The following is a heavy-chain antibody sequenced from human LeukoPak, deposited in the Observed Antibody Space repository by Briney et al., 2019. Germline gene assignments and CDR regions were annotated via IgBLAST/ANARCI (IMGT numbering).Heavy chain of an antibody. CDR2: IYYSGST. CDR1: GGSISSYY. J-gene: IGHJ3*02. V-gene: IGHV4-59*08. Sequence: MSSETLSLTCTVSGGSISSYYWSWIRQPPGKGLEWIGYIYYSGSTNYNPSLKSRVTISVDTSVNQFSLKLSSVTAADTAVYYCARHWLHPPWAIDIWGQGTMVTVSS. CDR3: ARHWLHPPWAIDI. D-gene: IGHD5-24*01.